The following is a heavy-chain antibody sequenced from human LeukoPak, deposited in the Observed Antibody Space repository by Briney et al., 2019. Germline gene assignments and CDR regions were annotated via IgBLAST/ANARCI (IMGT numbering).Heavy chain of an antibody. Sequence: GGSLRLSCAASGFTFSSYAMSWVRQAPGKGLEWVSAISGSGGSTYYADSVKGRFTISRDNAKNPLYLQMNSLRAEDTAVYYCAELGITMIGGVWGKGTTVTISS. CDR2: ISGSGGST. CDR1: GFTFSSYA. J-gene: IGHJ6*04. V-gene: IGHV3-23*01. D-gene: IGHD3-10*02. CDR3: AELGITMIGGV.